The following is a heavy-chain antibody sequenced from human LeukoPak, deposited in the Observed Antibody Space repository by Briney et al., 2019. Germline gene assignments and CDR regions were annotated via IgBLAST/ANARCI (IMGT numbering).Heavy chain of an antibody. CDR3: ARHDYGGNYDY. J-gene: IGHJ4*02. D-gene: IGHD4-23*01. CDR1: GGSISSYY. V-gene: IGHV4-4*09. Sequence: SETLSPTCTVSGGSISSYYWSWIRQPPGKGLEWIGYIYTSGSTNYNPSLKSRVTISVDTSKNQFSLKLSSVTAADTAVYYCARHDYGGNYDYWGQGTLVTVSS. CDR2: IYTSGST.